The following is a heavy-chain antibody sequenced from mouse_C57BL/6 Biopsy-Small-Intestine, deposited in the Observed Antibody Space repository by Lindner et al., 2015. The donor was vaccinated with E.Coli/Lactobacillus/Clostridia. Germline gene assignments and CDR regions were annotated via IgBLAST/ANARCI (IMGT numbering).Heavy chain of an antibody. Sequence: VQLQESGPGLVAPSQSLSITCTVSGFSLTSYVISWVRQPPGKGLEWLGVIWPGGDTNYNSTLKSRLNISKDTSKNQIFLKMNSLQTDDTARYYCARKGNYYGSAMDYWGQGTSVTVSS. CDR3: ARKGNYYGSAMDY. CDR2: IWPGGDT. V-gene: IGHV2-9-1*01. J-gene: IGHJ4*01. CDR1: GFSLTSYV. D-gene: IGHD1-1*01.